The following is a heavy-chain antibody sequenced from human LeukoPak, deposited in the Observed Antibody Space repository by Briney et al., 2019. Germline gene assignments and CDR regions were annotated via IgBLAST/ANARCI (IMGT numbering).Heavy chain of an antibody. CDR3: AREPSIAAAEGDY. V-gene: IGHV3-21*01. D-gene: IGHD6-13*01. Sequence: GGSLRLSCAASEFTFSSYNMNWVSQAPGKGLEWVSSISSSSAYIYYADSVKGRFTISRDNAKNSLYLQMNSLRAEDTAVYYCAREPSIAAAEGDYWGQGTLVTVSS. CDR2: ISSSSAYI. J-gene: IGHJ4*02. CDR1: EFTFSSYN.